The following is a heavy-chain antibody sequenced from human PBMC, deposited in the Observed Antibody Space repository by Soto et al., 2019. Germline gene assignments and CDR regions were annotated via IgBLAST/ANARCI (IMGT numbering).Heavy chain of an antibody. Sequence: SATLSLTCTVSDGSISSGDYYWSWIRQPPGKGLEWIGYIYYSGSTYYNPSLKSRVTISVDTSKNQFSLKLSSVTAADTAVYYCATATFQVPFDPWGQGTLVTVSS. CDR2: IYYSGST. J-gene: IGHJ5*02. CDR3: ATATFQVPFDP. V-gene: IGHV4-30-4*01. CDR1: DGSISSGDYY.